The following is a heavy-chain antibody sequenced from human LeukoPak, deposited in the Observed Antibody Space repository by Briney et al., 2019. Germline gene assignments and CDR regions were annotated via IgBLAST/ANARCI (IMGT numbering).Heavy chain of an antibody. CDR3: AKDVTYYYDSSGYYSLDY. CDR1: GFTFSSYA. J-gene: IGHJ4*02. CDR2: ISGSGGST. Sequence: GGSLRLSCAASGFTFSSYAMSWVRQAPGKGLEWVSAISGSGGSTYYADSVKGRFTISRDNSKNTLYLQMNSLRAEDTAVYCCAKDVTYYYDSSGYYSLDYWGQGTLVTVSS. V-gene: IGHV3-23*01. D-gene: IGHD3-22*01.